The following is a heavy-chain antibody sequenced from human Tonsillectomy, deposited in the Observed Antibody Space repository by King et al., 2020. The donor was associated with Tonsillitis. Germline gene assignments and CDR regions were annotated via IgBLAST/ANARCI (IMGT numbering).Heavy chain of an antibody. V-gene: IGHV3-30*18. CDR1: GFIFSSYG. CDR2: ISYDGSDK. D-gene: IGHD6-19*01. J-gene: IGHJ4*02. CDR3: AKRGPYSSVWEGGDYFDH. Sequence: VQLVESGGGVVQPGRSLRLSCAASGFIFSSYGMHWVRQAPGKGLEWVAVISYDGSDKYYADSVKGRFTISRDNSKNTLYLQMKSLRAEDTAVYSCAKRGPYSSVWEGGDYFDHWGQGALVTVSS.